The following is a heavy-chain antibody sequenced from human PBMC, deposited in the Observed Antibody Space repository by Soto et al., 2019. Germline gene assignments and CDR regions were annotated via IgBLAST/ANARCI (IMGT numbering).Heavy chain of an antibody. Sequence: SVKVSCKASGYTFTSYYMHWVRQAPGQGLEWMGIINPSGGSTSYAQKFQGRVTMTRDTSTSTVYMELSSLRSEDTAVYYCAGQTYYYDSSGLHWGQGTLVTVSS. CDR2: INPSGGST. J-gene: IGHJ4*02. V-gene: IGHV1-46*01. CDR3: AGQTYYYDSSGLH. CDR1: GYTFTSYY. D-gene: IGHD3-22*01.